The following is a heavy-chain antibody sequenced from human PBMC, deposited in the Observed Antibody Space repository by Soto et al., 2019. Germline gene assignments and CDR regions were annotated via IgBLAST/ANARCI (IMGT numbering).Heavy chain of an antibody. CDR1: GGSFSGYY. Sequence: SETLSLTCAVYGGSFSGYYWSWIRQPPGKGLEWIGETNHSGSTNYNPSLKSRVTISVDTSKNQFSLKLSSVTAADTAVYYCARGRGYGDSYYYYGMDVWGQGTTVTVSS. D-gene: IGHD4-17*01. CDR3: ARGRGYGDSYYYYGMDV. J-gene: IGHJ6*02. CDR2: TNHSGST. V-gene: IGHV4-34*01.